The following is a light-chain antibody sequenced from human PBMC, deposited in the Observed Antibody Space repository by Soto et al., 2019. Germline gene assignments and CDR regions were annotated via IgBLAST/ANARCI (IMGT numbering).Light chain of an antibody. CDR3: GLLAGGYNEV. CDR2: EVT. CDR1: SSDIGGYNY. Sequence: QSALTQPPSASGSPGQSVTISCTGTSSDIGGYNYVSWYQQHPGKAPKLLIYEVTRRPSGVPDRFSGSKSGNTASLTVSGVQAEDDAGYYCGLLAGGYNEVFGSGTRSPS. V-gene: IGLV2-8*01. J-gene: IGLJ1*01.